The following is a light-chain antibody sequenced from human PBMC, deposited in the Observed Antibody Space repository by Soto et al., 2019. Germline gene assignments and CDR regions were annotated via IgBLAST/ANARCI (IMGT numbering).Light chain of an antibody. V-gene: IGKV3D-20*02. CDR1: QSVSSSY. CDR2: DAA. CDR3: QQRSNWRWLT. J-gene: IGKJ4*01. Sequence: EIGLTQSPVTLSLAPEERATLSCRASQSVSSSYLAGYQQKPGQAPRLLIYDAANRATGIPARFSGSVSGTDVTQTISSLEPEDFAVYYCQQRSNWRWLTVGGGTKVDIK.